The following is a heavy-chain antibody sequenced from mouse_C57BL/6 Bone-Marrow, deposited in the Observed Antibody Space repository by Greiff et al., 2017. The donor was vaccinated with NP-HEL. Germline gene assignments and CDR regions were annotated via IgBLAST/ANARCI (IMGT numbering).Heavy chain of an antibody. Sequence: QVQLQQPGAELVKPGASVKLSCKASGYTFTSYWMQWVKQRPGQGLEWIGEIDPSDSYTNYNQKFKGKATLTVDPSSSTADMQLSSLTTEDSAVYYCAREGTTVVAPDYWGQGTTLTVSS. J-gene: IGHJ2*01. CDR2: IDPSDSYT. CDR1: GYTFTSYW. CDR3: AREGTTVVAPDY. V-gene: IGHV1-50*01. D-gene: IGHD1-1*01.